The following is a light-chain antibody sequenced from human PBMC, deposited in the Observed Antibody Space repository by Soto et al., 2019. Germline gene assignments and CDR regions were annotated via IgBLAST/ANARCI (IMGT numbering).Light chain of an antibody. CDR2: DVS. V-gene: IGLV2-14*01. J-gene: IGLJ1*01. CDR3: SSYTSSSTYV. CDR1: SSDIGAYNY. Sequence: QSVLTQPASVSGSPGQSITISCTGASSDIGAYNYVSWYQQHPGKAPKLMIYDVSNRPSGISDRFSGSKSGNTASLTISGLQAEDEADYFCSSYTSSSTYVFGTGTKLTVL.